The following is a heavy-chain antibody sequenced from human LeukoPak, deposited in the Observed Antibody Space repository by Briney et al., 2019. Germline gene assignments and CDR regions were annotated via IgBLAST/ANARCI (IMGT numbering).Heavy chain of an antibody. Sequence: GGSLRLSCAASGFTFSSYNMNWVRQAPGKGLEWVSSISSSSRYMYYADSLKGRITISRDNAKTSLYLQMNSLRAEDTAVYYCARDRIPYCNAGFCSYFDYWGQGTLVTVSS. J-gene: IGHJ4*02. D-gene: IGHD2-15*01. CDR1: GFTFSSYN. CDR2: ISSSSRYM. CDR3: ARDRIPYCNAGFCSYFDY. V-gene: IGHV3-21*01.